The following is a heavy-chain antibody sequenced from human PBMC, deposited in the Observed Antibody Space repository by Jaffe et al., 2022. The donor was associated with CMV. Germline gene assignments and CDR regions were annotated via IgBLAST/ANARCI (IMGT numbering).Heavy chain of an antibody. Sequence: EVQLVESGGGLVKPGGSLRLSCAASGFTFSNAWMSWVRQAPGKGLEWVGRIKSKTDGGTTDYAAPVKGRFTISRDDSKNTLYLQMNSLKTEDTAVYYCTTVISYSGSFRFDYWGQGTLVTVSS. CDR2: IKSKTDGGTT. V-gene: IGHV3-15*01. D-gene: IGHD1-26*01. J-gene: IGHJ4*02. CDR3: TTVISYSGSFRFDY. CDR1: GFTFSNAW.